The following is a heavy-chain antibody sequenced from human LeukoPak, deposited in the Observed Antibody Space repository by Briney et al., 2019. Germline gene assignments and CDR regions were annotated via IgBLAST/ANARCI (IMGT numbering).Heavy chain of an antibody. CDR1: GYTFSSYG. V-gene: IGHV3-30*02. Sequence: PGGSLRLSCAASGYTFSSYGMHWVRQAPGKGLEWVAFIRYDGSNKYYADSVKGRFTISRDNSKNTLYLQMNSLRAEDTAVYYCAKDRYYYDSSGYYLFDPWGQGTLVTVSS. J-gene: IGHJ5*02. CDR2: IRYDGSNK. CDR3: AKDRYYYDSSGYYLFDP. D-gene: IGHD3-22*01.